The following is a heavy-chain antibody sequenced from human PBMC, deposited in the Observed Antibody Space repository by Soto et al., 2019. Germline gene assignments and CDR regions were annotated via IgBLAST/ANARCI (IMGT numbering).Heavy chain of an antibody. CDR3: ARDRYSSSTLFDF. CDR1: GFTFINYA. J-gene: IGHJ4*02. Sequence: QVQLVESGGGVVQPGRSLRLSCAASGFTFINYAMHWVRQAPGKGLEWLGVISDDGDNKYYADSVKGRFTISRDNSNNTLYLQMNSLRPEDTAVYYCARDRYSSSTLFDFWGQGTLVTVSS. V-gene: IGHV3-30-3*01. CDR2: ISDDGDNK. D-gene: IGHD6-6*01.